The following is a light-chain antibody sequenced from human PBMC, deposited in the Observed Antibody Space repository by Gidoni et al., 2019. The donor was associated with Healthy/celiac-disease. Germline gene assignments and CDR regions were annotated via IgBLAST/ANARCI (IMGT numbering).Light chain of an antibody. CDR2: DVS. CDR3: SSNTGSSTWV. Sequence: QSALTQSASVSGLPGRSITTACTGTSSDVGGDTPVSRCQQHPGKAPKLMIYDVSNRPSAVSNRFSGSKSGNAASLTISGLQAEGEADYCCSSNTGSSTWVFGGGTKLTVL. CDR1: SSDVGGDTP. V-gene: IGLV2-14*01. J-gene: IGLJ3*02.